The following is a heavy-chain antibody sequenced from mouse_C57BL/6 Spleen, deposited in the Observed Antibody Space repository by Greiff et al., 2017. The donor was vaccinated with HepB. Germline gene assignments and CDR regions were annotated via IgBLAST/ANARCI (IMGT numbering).Heavy chain of an antibody. V-gene: IGHV1-15*01. Sequence: VQLQQSGAELVRPGASVTLSCKASGYTFTDYEMHWVKQTPVHGLEWIGAIDPETGGTDYNQKYKGKTILTADKSSSTAYMELRSLTSEDSAVYYCTRRGEAYWGQGTLVTVSA. CDR1: GYTFTDYE. CDR2: IDPETGGT. J-gene: IGHJ3*01. CDR3: TRRGEAY.